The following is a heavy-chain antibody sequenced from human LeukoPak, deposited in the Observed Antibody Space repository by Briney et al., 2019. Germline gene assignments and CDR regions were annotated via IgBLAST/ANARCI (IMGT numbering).Heavy chain of an antibody. CDR3: AKGGTWTIYYFDY. V-gene: IGHV1-46*01. D-gene: IGHD3/OR15-3a*01. J-gene: IGHJ4*02. CDR1: GYTFTSYA. Sequence: GASVKVSCKASGYTFTSYAMNWVRQAPGQGLEWMGIINPSGGTTSYAQKFQGRVTMTRDTSTTTVYMELSSLRSEDTAVYYCAKGGTWTIYYFDYWGQGTLVTVSS. CDR2: INPSGGTT.